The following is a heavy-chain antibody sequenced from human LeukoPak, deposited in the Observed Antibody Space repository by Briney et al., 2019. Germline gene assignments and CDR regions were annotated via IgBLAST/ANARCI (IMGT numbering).Heavy chain of an antibody. Sequence: GASVKVSCKASGYTFTGYYMQWVRQAPGQGLEWMGIINGRGGNTNYAQKFQGRVTMTSDTSINTAYMELSSLTSDDTAIYYCARDGAFDYWGQGTLVTVSS. CDR1: GYTFTGYY. V-gene: IGHV1-46*01. CDR3: ARDGAFDY. CDR2: INGRGGNT. D-gene: IGHD3-16*01. J-gene: IGHJ4*02.